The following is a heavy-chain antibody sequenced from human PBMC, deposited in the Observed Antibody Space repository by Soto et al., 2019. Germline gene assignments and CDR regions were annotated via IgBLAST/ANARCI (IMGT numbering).Heavy chain of an antibody. CDR3: VRRGIIAENPTYYYHGMDV. Sequence: GESLKISCQAFGYSFTMFCIGWLRQMPGKGLEWVGIIYPGDSDTRYRPSFQGQGTISADQSTDTVLLLWSSLKASDTARYYCVRRGIIAENPTYYYHGMDVWGQGTAVTVAS. J-gene: IGHJ6*02. CDR1: GYSFTMFC. CDR2: IYPGDSDT. V-gene: IGHV5-51*01. D-gene: IGHD3-16*01.